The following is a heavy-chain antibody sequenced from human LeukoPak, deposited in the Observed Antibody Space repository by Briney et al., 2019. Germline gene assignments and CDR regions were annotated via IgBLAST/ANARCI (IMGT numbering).Heavy chain of an antibody. J-gene: IGHJ2*01. CDR1: GFTFSSYW. D-gene: IGHD4-17*01. CDR3: ARLSRSSKSSTVTTPRIGHGPYWYFDL. Sequence: GGSLRLSCAASGFTFSSYWMNWVRKAPGKGLVWVSHINTDGSTTNYADSVKGRFTISRDNAKNTLYLQMNSLRAADTAVYYCARLSRSSKSSTVTTPRIGHGPYWYFDLWGRGTLVTVSS. V-gene: IGHV3-74*01. CDR2: INTDGSTT.